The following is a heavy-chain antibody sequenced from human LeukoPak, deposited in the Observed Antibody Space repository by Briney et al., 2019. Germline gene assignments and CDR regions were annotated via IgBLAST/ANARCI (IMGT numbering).Heavy chain of an antibody. J-gene: IGHJ3*02. CDR3: ARSARRGYDILTGYYTPPDAFDI. CDR2: IYYSGST. CDR1: GGPISRYY. V-gene: IGHV4-59*01. Sequence: SETLPLTCTVSGGPISRYYWSWIRQPPGKGLEWSGYIYYSGSTNYNPSLKSRVTISVDTFKNQFSLKLSSVIAADTAVYYCARSARRGYDILTGYYTPPDAFDIWGQGTMVTVSS. D-gene: IGHD3-9*01.